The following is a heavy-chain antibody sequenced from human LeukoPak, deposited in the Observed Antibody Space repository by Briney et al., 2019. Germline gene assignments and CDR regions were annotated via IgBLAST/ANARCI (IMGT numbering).Heavy chain of an antibody. D-gene: IGHD3-22*01. Sequence: GGSLRLXCAASGFTFDDYGMSWVRQAPGKGLEWVSGINWNGGSTGYADSVKGRFTISRDNAKNSLYLQMNSLRAEDAALYYCAREGVRYDSTGYYYYDYFDYWGQGTLVTVSS. V-gene: IGHV3-20*04. J-gene: IGHJ4*02. CDR3: AREGVRYDSTGYYYYDYFDY. CDR2: INWNGGST. CDR1: GFTFDDYG.